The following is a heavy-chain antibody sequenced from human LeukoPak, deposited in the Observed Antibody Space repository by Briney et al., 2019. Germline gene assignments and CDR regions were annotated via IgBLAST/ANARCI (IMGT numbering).Heavy chain of an antibody. J-gene: IGHJ4*02. D-gene: IGHD2-8*01. CDR2: IYYCGST. CDR1: GGSISSGGSY. CDR3: ARVQGMVYANFDY. Sequence: SETLSLTCTVSGGSISSGGSYWSWIRQHPGKGLEWIGYIYYCGSTYYNPSLRSRVTISVDTSKNQFSLKLSSVTAADTAVYYCARVQGMVYANFDYWGQGTLVTVSS. V-gene: IGHV4-31*03.